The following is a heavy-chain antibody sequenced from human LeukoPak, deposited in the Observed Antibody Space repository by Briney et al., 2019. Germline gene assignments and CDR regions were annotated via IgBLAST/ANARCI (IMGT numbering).Heavy chain of an antibody. Sequence: GGSLRLSCAASGFTFSNTWMNWVRQAPGKGLEWVGRIKRIIDGGTTDYAAPVKGRFTISRDDSKNTLYLQMNSLKTEDTAMYFCTTQVRGVTFDYWGQGTLVTVSS. CDR1: GFTFSNTW. J-gene: IGHJ4*02. CDR2: IKRIIDGGTT. CDR3: TTQVRGVTFDY. D-gene: IGHD3-10*01. V-gene: IGHV3-15*05.